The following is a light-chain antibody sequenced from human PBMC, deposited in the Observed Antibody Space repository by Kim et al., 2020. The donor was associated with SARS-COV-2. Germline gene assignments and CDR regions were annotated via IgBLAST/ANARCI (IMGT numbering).Light chain of an antibody. CDR3: QVWDSSSDHVV. CDR2: YDS. V-gene: IGLV3-21*04. CDR1: NIGSKS. J-gene: IGLJ2*01. Sequence: SYELTQPPSVSVAQGKTARITCGGNNIGSKSVHWYQQKPGQAPVLVIYYDSDRPSGIPERFSGSNSGNTATLTISRVEAGDEADYYCQVWDSSSDHVVFG.